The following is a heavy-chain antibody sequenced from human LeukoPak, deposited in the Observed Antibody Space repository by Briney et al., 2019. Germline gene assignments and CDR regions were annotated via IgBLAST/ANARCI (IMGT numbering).Heavy chain of an antibody. CDR1: GFTFSNYE. V-gene: IGHV3-48*03. Sequence: GGSLRLSCAASGFTFSNYEFSWVRQAPGKGLEWVSHIYTDSTIYQADSVKGRFTISRDNAKSSLYLQMNRLRAEDTAVYYCARASNSHFHYWGQGTLVTVSS. CDR3: ARASNSHFHY. D-gene: IGHD2-8*01. CDR2: IYTDSTI. J-gene: IGHJ4*02.